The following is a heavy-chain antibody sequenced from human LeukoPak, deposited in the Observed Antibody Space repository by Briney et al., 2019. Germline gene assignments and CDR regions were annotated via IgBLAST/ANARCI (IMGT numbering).Heavy chain of an antibody. Sequence: PSETLSLTCAVYGGSFSGYYWNWIRQPPGKGLEWIGEIKHSGSTNSNTTLKSRVTISANTSNNQFFRTLSPVTAAVKAVYNCARGRYGDYVGEDGFDMWGQGTMVTVSS. J-gene: IGHJ3*02. CDR2: IKHSGST. V-gene: IGHV4-34*01. CDR1: GGSFSGYY. CDR3: ARGRYGDYVGEDGFDM. D-gene: IGHD4-17*01.